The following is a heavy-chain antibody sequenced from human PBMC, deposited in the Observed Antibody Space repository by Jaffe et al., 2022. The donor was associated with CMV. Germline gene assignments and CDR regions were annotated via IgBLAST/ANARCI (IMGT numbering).Heavy chain of an antibody. J-gene: IGHJ2*01. Sequence: EVQLVESGGGLVKPGGSLRLSCAASGFTFSSYSMNWVRQAPGKGLEWVSSISSSSSYIYYADSVKGRFTISRDNAKNSLYLQMNSLRAEDTAVYYCARDSIFFAVAGPYEYFDLWGRGTLVTVSS. CDR1: GFTFSSYS. CDR2: ISSSSSYI. V-gene: IGHV3-21*01. CDR3: ARDSIFFAVAGPYEYFDL. D-gene: IGHD6-19*01.